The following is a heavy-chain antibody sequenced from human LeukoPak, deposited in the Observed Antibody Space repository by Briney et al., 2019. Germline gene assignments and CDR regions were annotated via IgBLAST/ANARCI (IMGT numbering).Heavy chain of an antibody. V-gene: IGHV3-48*03. CDR3: ARAHHRRVYDYVWGSYPY. J-gene: IGHJ4*02. D-gene: IGHD3-16*02. CDR1: GFTFSNYE. CDR2: ISSSGSDI. Sequence: GGSLRLSCAASGFTFSNYEMHWVRQAPGKGLEWVSYISSSGSDIYYADSVKGRFTISRDNAKNSLYLQMNSLRAGDTAVYYCARAHHRRVYDYVWGSYPYWGQGTLVTVSS.